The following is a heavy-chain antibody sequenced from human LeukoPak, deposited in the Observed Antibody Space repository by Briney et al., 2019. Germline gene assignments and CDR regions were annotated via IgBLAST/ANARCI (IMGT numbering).Heavy chain of an antibody. CDR2: ISAYNGNT. Sequence: ASVKVSCKASGYTFTSYGISWVRQAPGQGLEWMGWISAYNGNTNYAQKLQGRVTMTTDTSTSTAYMELGSLRSDDTAVYYCARAEAYCSSTSCMGYWGQGTLVTVSS. CDR1: GYTFTSYG. D-gene: IGHD2-2*01. CDR3: ARAEAYCSSTSCMGY. V-gene: IGHV1-18*01. J-gene: IGHJ4*02.